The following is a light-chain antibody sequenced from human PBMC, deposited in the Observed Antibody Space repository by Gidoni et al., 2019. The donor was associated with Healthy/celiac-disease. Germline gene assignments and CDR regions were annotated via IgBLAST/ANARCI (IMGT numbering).Light chain of an antibody. V-gene: IGKV1-8*01. Sequence: AIRITQSPSSLSASTGDRVTITCRASQGISSYLAWYQQKPGKAPKLLIYAASTLQSGVPSRFSGSGSGTDFTLTISCLQSEDFATYYCQQYYSSMYTFGQGTKLEIK. J-gene: IGKJ2*01. CDR2: AAS. CDR3: QQYYSSMYT. CDR1: QGISSY.